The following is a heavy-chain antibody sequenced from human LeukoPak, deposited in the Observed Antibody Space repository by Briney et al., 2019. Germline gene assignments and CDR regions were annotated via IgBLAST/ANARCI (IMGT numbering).Heavy chain of an antibody. CDR1: GFTFSSYA. V-gene: IGHV3-23*01. Sequence: PGGSLRLSCAASGFTFSSYAMSWVRQAPGKGLELVSAISGSGGSSYYADSVKGRFTISRGKSKNTLYLEMNSLRAEATASYYFAKGSRDCSGYYYSYYYYYMDVWGKGTTVTVSS. CDR3: AKGSRDCSGYYYSYYYYYMDV. J-gene: IGHJ6*03. CDR2: ISGSGGSS. D-gene: IGHD3-22*01.